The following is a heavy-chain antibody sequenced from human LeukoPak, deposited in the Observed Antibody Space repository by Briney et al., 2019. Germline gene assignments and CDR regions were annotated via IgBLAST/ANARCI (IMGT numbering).Heavy chain of an antibody. Sequence: PSETLSLTYTVSGGSISSGSYYWSWIRQPAGKGLEWIGRIYTSGSTKYNPSLKSRVSISVDTSRNQFSLKLSSVTAADTAVYYCAGSLGYCTSNVCYLKYWGQGTLVTVSS. CDR3: AGSLGYCTSNVCYLKY. J-gene: IGHJ4*02. CDR2: IYTSGST. CDR1: GGSISSGSYY. D-gene: IGHD2-8*01. V-gene: IGHV4-61*02.